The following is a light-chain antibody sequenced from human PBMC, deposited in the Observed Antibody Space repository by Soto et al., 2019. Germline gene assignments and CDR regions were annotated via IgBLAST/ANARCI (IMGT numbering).Light chain of an antibody. J-gene: IGKJ4*01. CDR1: QSVSSSS. CDR2: GAS. CDR3: QQYGSSPPVT. Sequence: ENVLTQSPGTLSLSPGERATLSCRASQSVSSSSLAWYQQKPGQAPRLLIYGASSRATGIPDRFSGSGSGTDFTLTISRLEPEDFAVYYCQQYGSSPPVTFGGGTKVEIK. V-gene: IGKV3-20*01.